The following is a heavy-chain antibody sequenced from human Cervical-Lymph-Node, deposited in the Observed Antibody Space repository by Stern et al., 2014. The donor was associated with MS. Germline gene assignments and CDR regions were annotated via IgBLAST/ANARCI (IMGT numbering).Heavy chain of an antibody. Sequence: VQLVESGAEVKKPGSSAKVSCKASGGTFSSYAISWGRQAPGHGLEWMGGLIPIFGTANYAQKFQGSVTITADESTSTAYMELSSLRSEDTAVYYCARAQARGYSYGVDYWGQGTLVTVSS. CDR2: LIPIFGTA. J-gene: IGHJ4*02. CDR1: GGTFSSYA. CDR3: ARAQARGYSYGVDY. D-gene: IGHD5-18*01. V-gene: IGHV1-69*01.